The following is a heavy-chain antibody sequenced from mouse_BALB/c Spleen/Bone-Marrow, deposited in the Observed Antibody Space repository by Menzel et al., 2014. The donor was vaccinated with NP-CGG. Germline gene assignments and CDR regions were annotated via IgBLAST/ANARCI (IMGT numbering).Heavy chain of an antibody. CDR2: INPYNDGT. V-gene: IGHV1-14*01. CDR1: GYTFTSYV. Sequence: EVQGVESGPELVKPGASVKMSCKASGYTFTSYVMHWVKQKPGQGLEWIGYINPYNDGTKYNEKFKGKATLTSDKSSSTAYMELSSLTSEDSAVCYCARLDHKYEGYWGQGTTLTVSS. J-gene: IGHJ2*01. D-gene: IGHD5-1-1*01. CDR3: ARLDHKYEGY.